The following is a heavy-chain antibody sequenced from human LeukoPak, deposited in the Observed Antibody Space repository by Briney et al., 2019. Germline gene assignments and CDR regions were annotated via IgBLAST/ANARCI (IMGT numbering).Heavy chain of an antibody. CDR3: ARADGDYWDAFDI. CDR2: IYYSGST. CDR1: GGSVSSGSYY. Sequence: SETLSLTCTVSGGSVSSGSYYWSWIRQPPGKGLEWIGYIYYSGSTNYNPSLKSRVTTSVDTSKNQFSLKLSSVTAADTAVYYCARADGDYWDAFDIWGQGTMVTVSS. V-gene: IGHV4-61*01. J-gene: IGHJ3*02. D-gene: IGHD4-17*01.